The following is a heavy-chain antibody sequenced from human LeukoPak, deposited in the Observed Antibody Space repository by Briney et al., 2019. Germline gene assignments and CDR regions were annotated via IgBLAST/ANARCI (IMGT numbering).Heavy chain of an antibody. D-gene: IGHD3-22*01. CDR3: ARDNYYDSSGHPRGYYYYGMDV. J-gene: IGHJ6*02. V-gene: IGHV3-21*01. CDR2: ISSSSSYI. CDR1: GFTFSSYS. Sequence: GGSLRLSCAASGFTFSSYSMNWVRPAPGKGLEWVSSISSSSSYIYYADSVKGRFTISRDNAKNSLYLQMNSLRAEDTAVYYCARDNYYDSSGHPRGYYYYGMDVWGQGTTVTVSS.